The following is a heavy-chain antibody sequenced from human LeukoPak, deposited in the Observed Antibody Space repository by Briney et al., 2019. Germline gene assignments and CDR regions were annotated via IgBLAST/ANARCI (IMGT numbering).Heavy chain of an antibody. CDR2: INSDGSGT. V-gene: IGHV3-74*01. Sequence: GGSLRLSCAASGFTFSNYWMHWVRQAPGKGLVWASHINSDGSGTTYADSVKGRFTISRDNAKNTLYLQMNNLRAEDTAVYYCARPDEQQLVRDAFDIWGQGTMVTVSS. J-gene: IGHJ3*02. CDR3: ARPDEQQLVRDAFDI. CDR1: GFTFSNYW. D-gene: IGHD6-13*01.